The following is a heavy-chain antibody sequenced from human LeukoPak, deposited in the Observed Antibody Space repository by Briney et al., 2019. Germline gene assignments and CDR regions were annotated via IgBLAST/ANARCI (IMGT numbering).Heavy chain of an antibody. J-gene: IGHJ6*02. Sequence: GGSLRLSCTASGFAFSFFAMSWLRQPPGKGLEWVSTINANSGATSYAASVRGRFTISRDNSKNKLYLQLNSLRAEDTAVYYCAQPISGGLAVTADWFDPWGQGTLVVVSSGMDVWGQGTTVTVSS. D-gene: IGHD6-19*01. V-gene: IGHV3-23*01. CDR1: GFAFSFFA. CDR2: INANSGAT. CDR3: AQPISGGLAVTADWFDPWGQGTLVVVSSGMDV.